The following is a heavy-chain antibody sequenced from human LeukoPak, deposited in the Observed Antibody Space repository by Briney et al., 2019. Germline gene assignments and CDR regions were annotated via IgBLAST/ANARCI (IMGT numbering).Heavy chain of an antibody. V-gene: IGHV3-66*01. D-gene: IGHD5-12*01. CDR1: GFTVSSNY. CDR3: ARDRPWRYFDY. CDR2: IYSDGST. Sequence: GGSLRLSCAASGFTVSSNYMSWVRQAPGKGPEWVSVIYSDGSTYYADSVKGRFTISRDNSKNTLYLQMNSLRVEDTAVYYCARDRPWRYFDYWGQGTLVTVSS. J-gene: IGHJ4*02.